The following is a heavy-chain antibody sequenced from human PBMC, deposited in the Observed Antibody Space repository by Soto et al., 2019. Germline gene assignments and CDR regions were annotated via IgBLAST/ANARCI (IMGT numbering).Heavy chain of an antibody. CDR3: ARNGSYYDFWSGYYFGGGMDV. Sequence: PSETLSLTCAVYGGSLNGYYWSWIRQPPGKGLEWIGEINHSGSTNYNPSLKSRVTISVDTSKNQFSLKLSSVTAADTAVYYCARNGSYYDFWSGYYFGGGMDVWGQGTTVTVSS. V-gene: IGHV4-34*01. D-gene: IGHD3-3*01. CDR2: INHSGST. J-gene: IGHJ6*02. CDR1: GGSLNGYY.